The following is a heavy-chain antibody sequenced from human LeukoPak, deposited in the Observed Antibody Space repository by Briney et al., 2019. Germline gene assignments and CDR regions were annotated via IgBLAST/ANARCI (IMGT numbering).Heavy chain of an antibody. D-gene: IGHD3-10*01. Sequence: SETLSLTCTVSGGSISSSSYYWGWIRQPPGKGLEWIGSIYYSGSTYYNPSLKSRVTISVDTSKNQFSLKLSSVTAADTAVYYCARGVITMVRGVIPRYYYYMDVWGKGTTVTVSS. V-gene: IGHV4-39*07. CDR3: ARGVITMVRGVIPRYYYYMDV. CDR1: GGSISSSSYY. CDR2: IYYSGST. J-gene: IGHJ6*03.